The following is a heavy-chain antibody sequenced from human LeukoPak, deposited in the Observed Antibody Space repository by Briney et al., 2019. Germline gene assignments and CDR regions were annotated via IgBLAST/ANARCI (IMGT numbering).Heavy chain of an antibody. D-gene: IGHD6-6*01. Sequence: PSETLSLTCTVSGGSISSYYWSWIRQPPGKGLEWIGYIYTSGSTNYNPSLKSRVTISVDTSKNQFSLKLTSVPAADTAVYYCASISIAARYQLDYWGQGTLVTVSS. V-gene: IGHV4-4*09. CDR2: IYTSGST. CDR1: GGSISSYY. J-gene: IGHJ4*02. CDR3: ASISIAARYQLDY.